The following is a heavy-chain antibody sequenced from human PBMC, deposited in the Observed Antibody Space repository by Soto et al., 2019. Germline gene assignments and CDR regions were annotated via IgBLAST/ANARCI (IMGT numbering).Heavy chain of an antibody. CDR3: AKDQRGRGYSYGFVPYGMDV. D-gene: IGHD5-18*01. V-gene: IGHV1-2*04. Sequence: ASVKVSCKASRYIFTAYYIHWERQAPGQGLEWMGWIDPNSGGTHYAQKFQGWVTMTRDTSINTAYMELSRLKSDDTAVYYCAKDQRGRGYSYGFVPYGMDVWGQVTTVTVSS. J-gene: IGHJ6*02. CDR2: IDPNSGGT. CDR1: RYIFTAYY.